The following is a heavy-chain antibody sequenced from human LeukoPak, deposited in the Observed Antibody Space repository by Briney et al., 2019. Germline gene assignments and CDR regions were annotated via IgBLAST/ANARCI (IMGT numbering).Heavy chain of an antibody. J-gene: IGHJ4*02. V-gene: IGHV3-30*02. CDR1: GFTFSSYG. CDR2: IRYGGSNK. Sequence: QPGGSLRLSCAASGFTFSSYGMHWIRQAPGKGLEWVAFIRYGGSNKYYADSVKGRFTISRDNSKNTLYLQMNSLRAEDTAVYYCAKDRLLTMVRGHNPFDYWGQGTLVTVSS. D-gene: IGHD3-10*01. CDR3: AKDRLLTMVRGHNPFDY.